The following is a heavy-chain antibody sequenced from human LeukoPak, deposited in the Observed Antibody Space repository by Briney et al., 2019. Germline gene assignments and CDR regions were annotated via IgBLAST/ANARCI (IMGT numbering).Heavy chain of an antibody. D-gene: IGHD3-22*01. V-gene: IGHV4-59*01. Sequence: SETLSLTCTVSGGSISSYYWSWIRQPPGKGLEWIGYIYYSGSTNYNPSLKSRVTISVDTSKNQFSLKLSSVTAADTAVYYCAGVVIVVGCTWYNWFDPWGREPWSPSPQ. CDR2: IYYSGST. CDR3: AGVVIVVGCTWYNWFDP. J-gene: IGHJ5*02. CDR1: GGSISSYY.